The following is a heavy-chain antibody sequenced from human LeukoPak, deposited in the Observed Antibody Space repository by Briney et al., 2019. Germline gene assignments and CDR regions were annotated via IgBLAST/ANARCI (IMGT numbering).Heavy chain of an antibody. CDR1: GGSISSGGCP. J-gene: IGHJ6*02. Sequence: SETLSLTCAVSGGSISSGGCPWSWIRQPPEEGGEGIGNHYHSGRTYYNPSLKSRVSISVDRSNNQFSLKLSSVTAADTAVYYCARVGYNYYGMDVWGQGTTVTVSS. CDR3: ARVGYNYYGMDV. CDR2: HYHSGRT. D-gene: IGHD5-12*01. V-gene: IGHV4-30-2*01.